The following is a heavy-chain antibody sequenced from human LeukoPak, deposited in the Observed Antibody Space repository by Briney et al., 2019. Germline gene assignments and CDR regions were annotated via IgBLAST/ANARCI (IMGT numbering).Heavy chain of an antibody. V-gene: IGHV3-74*01. Sequence: PGGSLRLSCAASGFTFSGYSMNWVRQAPGKGPVWVSRINDGGSSTTYADSVKGRFTISRDDAKNTLYLQMNSLRAEDTAVYYCVRGGASTWSWGQGTLVTVSS. CDR1: GFTFSGYS. CDR3: VRGGASTWS. D-gene: IGHD2-15*01. CDR2: INDGGSST. J-gene: IGHJ5*02.